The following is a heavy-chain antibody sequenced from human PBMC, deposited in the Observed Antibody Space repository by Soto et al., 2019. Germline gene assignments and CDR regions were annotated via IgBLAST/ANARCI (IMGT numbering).Heavy chain of an antibody. CDR2: INAGNGNT. CDR1: GYTFTSYA. Sequence: ASVKVSCKTSGYTFTSYAIHWVRQAPGQRLEWMGWINAGNGNTIYSQKFEGRVTITRAKSASTAYMEVSSLTSEDTAVYYCTRGDFWSGYRPDYYGMDVWGQGTTVTVYS. D-gene: IGHD3-3*01. CDR3: TRGDFWSGYRPDYYGMDV. J-gene: IGHJ6*02. V-gene: IGHV1-3*01.